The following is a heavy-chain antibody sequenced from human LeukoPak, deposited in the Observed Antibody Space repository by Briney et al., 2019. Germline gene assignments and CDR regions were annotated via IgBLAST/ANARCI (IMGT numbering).Heavy chain of an antibody. CDR3: ARGHIMDWFDA. CDR2: IYTSGST. V-gene: IGHV4-61*02. Sequence: SETLSLTCTVTGGSISSGSYYWSWVRQPAGKGLERIGRIYTSGSTNYNPSLKSRVTISIDTSKNQFSLKLSSVTAADTAVYYCARGHIMDWFDAWGQGTLVTVSS. CDR1: GGSISSGSYY. J-gene: IGHJ5*02.